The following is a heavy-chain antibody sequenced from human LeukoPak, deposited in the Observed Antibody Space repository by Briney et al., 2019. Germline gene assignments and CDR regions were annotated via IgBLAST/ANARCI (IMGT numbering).Heavy chain of an antibody. CDR2: ISSSSSTI. V-gene: IGHV3-48*01. J-gene: IGHJ4*02. CDR3: ARDSRAAAGTFDY. CDR1: GFTFSSYS. Sequence: PGGSLRLSCAASGFTFSSYSMNWVRQAPGKGLEWVSYISSSSSTIYYADSVKGRFTISRDNAKNSLYLQMNSLRAEDMAVYYCARDSRAAAGTFDYWGQGTLVTVSS. D-gene: IGHD6-13*01.